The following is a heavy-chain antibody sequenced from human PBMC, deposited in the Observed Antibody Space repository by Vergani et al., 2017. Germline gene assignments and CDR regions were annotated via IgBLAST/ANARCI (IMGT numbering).Heavy chain of an antibody. CDR1: GGTFSSYA. J-gene: IGHJ6*02. CDR2: IIPIFGTA. V-gene: IGHV1-69*12. Sequence: QVQLVQSGAEVKKPGSSVKVSCKASGGTFSSYAISWVRQAPGQGLEWMGGIIPIFGTANYAQKFQGEVTITADESTSTAYMELSSLRSEDTAVYYCARGAYSYRENDLEGAGGFDYYCGMAGWDQGTTITAS. CDR3: ARGAYSYRENDLEGAGGFDYYCGMAG. D-gene: IGHD5-18*01.